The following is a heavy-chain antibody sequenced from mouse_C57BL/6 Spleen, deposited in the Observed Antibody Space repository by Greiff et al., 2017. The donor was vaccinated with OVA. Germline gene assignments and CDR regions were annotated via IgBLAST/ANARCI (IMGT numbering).Heavy chain of an antibody. CDR2: IDPSDSYP. CDR3: ARSDYSWFAY. V-gene: IGHV1-50*01. CDR1: GYTFTSYW. Sequence: QVQLKQPGAELVKPGASVKLSCKASGYTFTSYWMQWVKQRPGQGLEWIGEIDPSDSYPNYNQKFKGKATLTVDTSSSTAYMQLSSLTSEDSAVYYCARSDYSWFAYWGQGTLVTVSA. J-gene: IGHJ3*01. D-gene: IGHD1-1*01.